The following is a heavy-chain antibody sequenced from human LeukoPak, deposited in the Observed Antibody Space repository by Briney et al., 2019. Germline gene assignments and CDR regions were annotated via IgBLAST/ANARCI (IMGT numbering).Heavy chain of an antibody. D-gene: IGHD2-2*01. J-gene: IGHJ4*02. CDR2: IRYDGSNK. Sequence: PGGSLRLSCAASGFTFSSYGMHWVRQAPGKGLEWVAFIRYDGSNKYYADSVKGRFTISRDNSKNTLYLQMNSLRAEDTAVYYCAKDEVGVVVVPAAMGYYFDYWGQGTLVTVSS. CDR1: GFTFSSYG. CDR3: AKDEVGVVVVPAAMGYYFDY. V-gene: IGHV3-30*02.